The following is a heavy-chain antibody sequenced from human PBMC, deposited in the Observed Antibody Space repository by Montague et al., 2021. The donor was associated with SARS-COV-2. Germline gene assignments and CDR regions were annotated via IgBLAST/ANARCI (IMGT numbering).Heavy chain of an antibody. CDR1: GFIVSNKY. D-gene: IGHD2-8*01. CDR3: ATSGAPNLGDS. CDR2: IYPDGST. J-gene: IGHJ4*02. V-gene: IGHV3-53*01. Sequence: SLRLSRAASGFIVSNKYMSWVRQAAGKGLDWVSIIYPDGSTYYSDSLKGRFTIPRDNSKNTLYLQMNDLEPEDTAVYYCATSGAPNLGDSWGQGTLVTVPS.